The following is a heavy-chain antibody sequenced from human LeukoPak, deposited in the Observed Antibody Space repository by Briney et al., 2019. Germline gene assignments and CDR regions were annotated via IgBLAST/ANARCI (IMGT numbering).Heavy chain of an antibody. CDR1: GGSISSPSCW. CDR3: ARQQGGGYWYFDL. V-gene: IGHV4-39*01. J-gene: IGHJ2*01. CDR2: ICYSGST. Sequence: PSETLSLTCTVSGGSISSPSCWWGWIRQPPGKGLEWIGSICYSGSTYYNPSLKSRVTISVDTSKNHFSLTLSSVTAADTAVYYCARQQGGGYWYFDLWGRGTLVTVSS.